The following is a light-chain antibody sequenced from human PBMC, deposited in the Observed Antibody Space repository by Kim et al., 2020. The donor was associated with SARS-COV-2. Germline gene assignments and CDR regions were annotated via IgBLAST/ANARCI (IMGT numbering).Light chain of an antibody. Sequence: SYELTQPPSVSVSPGQTARITCSGDALPKQYAHWYQQKPGQAPLLMIYKDTERPSGIPERFSGSDSGTTVTLTISGVQAEDEADYYCQSAASGGTPAVFGGGPQLTVL. CDR3: QSAASGGTPAV. J-gene: IGLJ3*02. CDR1: ALPKQY. CDR2: KDT. V-gene: IGLV3-25*03.